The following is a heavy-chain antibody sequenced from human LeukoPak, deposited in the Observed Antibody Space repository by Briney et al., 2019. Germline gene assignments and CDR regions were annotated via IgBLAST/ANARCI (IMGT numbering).Heavy chain of an antibody. CDR3: AKGEGYYYGSGSYSYYFDY. CDR1: GFTFDDYA. D-gene: IGHD3-10*01. J-gene: IGHJ4*02. V-gene: IGHV3-9*03. CDR2: ISWNSGSI. Sequence: GGSLRLSCAASGFTFDDYAVHWVRQAPGKGLEWVSGISWNSGSIGYADSVKGRFTISRDNAKNSLYLQMNSLRAEDMALYYCAKGEGYYYGSGSYSYYFDYWGQGTLVTVSS.